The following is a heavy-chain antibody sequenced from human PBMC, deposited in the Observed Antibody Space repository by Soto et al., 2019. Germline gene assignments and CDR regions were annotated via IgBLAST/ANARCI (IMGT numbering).Heavy chain of an antibody. J-gene: IGHJ6*03. CDR3: ALTRSSVWANYYYYMDV. CDR1: GLTLRTYW. D-gene: IGHD3-22*01. V-gene: IGHV3-74*01. Sequence: EVQLVESGGDLIQPGGSLRLSCEASGLTLRTYWMHWVRQGPGKGLAWVARISGDGSRVNYADSVKGRFTISRDNVKSTLYLQMKSLGAEDTAVYFCALTRSSVWANYYYYMDVWGKGTTVTVSS. CDR2: ISGDGSRV.